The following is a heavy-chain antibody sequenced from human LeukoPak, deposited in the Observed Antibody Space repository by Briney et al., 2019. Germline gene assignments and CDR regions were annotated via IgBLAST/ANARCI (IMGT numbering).Heavy chain of an antibody. J-gene: IGHJ6*02. Sequence: SQTLSLTCTVSGGSISSGDYYWSWIPQPPGKGLEWIGYIYYSGRTYYNPSLKSRVTISVDTSKNQFSLKLSSVTAGDTAVYDCARDFTDYYGMDVWGQGNTVTVSS. V-gene: IGHV4-30-4*01. CDR2: IYYSGRT. CDR1: GGSISSGDYY. CDR3: ARDFTDYYGMDV.